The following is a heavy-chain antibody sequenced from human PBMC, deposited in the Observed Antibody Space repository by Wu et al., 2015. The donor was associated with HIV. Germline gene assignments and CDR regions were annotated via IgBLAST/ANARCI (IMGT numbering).Heavy chain of an antibody. CDR1: NYTFTSYG. Sequence: QVQLVQSGAEVKKPGASVKVSCRGSNYTFTSYGIAWVRQAPGQGLEWMGWISANNGDTNYAQKFQGRVTMTTDTSTSTGYMELRSLRSDDTAVYYCAREGVDAFDPWGPGNRGHRLL. CDR2: ISANNGDT. V-gene: IGHV1-18*01. CDR3: AREGVDAFDP. D-gene: IGHD5-12*01. J-gene: IGHJ5*02.